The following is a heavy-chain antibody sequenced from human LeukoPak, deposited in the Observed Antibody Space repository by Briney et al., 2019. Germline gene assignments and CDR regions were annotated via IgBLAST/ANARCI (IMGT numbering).Heavy chain of an antibody. Sequence: TSETLSLTCTVSGGSSSNYYWSWIRQPAGKGLEWIGRIYSSGSTNYNSSLKSRVTMSVETSKNQFSLRLSSVTAADTAVYYCARDYYYDSSGSLNDAFDIWGQGTMVTVSS. CDR3: ARDYYYDSSGSLNDAFDI. CDR1: GGSSSNYY. D-gene: IGHD3-22*01. J-gene: IGHJ3*02. V-gene: IGHV4-4*07. CDR2: IYSSGST.